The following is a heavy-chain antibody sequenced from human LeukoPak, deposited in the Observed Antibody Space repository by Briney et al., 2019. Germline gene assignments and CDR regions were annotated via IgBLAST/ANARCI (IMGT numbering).Heavy chain of an antibody. CDR2: IKQDGSER. CDR1: GFTLSSYW. J-gene: IGHJ4*02. Sequence: PGGSLRLSCAASGFTLSSYWMGWVRQAPGKGLEWVANIKQDGSERYYVDSVRGRFTISRDNAKNSLHLQMNGLRAEDTAVYYCARDRVVVPAAIFFDYWGQGALVTVSS. D-gene: IGHD2-2*02. V-gene: IGHV3-7*01. CDR3: ARDRVVVPAAIFFDY.